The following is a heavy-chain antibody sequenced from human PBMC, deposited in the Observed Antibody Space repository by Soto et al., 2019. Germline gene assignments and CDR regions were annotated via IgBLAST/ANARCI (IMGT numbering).Heavy chain of an antibody. CDR2: IFYTGST. CDR3: ARVPDY. Sequence: SETLSLTCIVSGGSISSFYWGWIRQPPEKGLEWIGNIFYTGSTGYNPSLRSRVTISLDTSRNQFFLKVNSVAAADTAVYYCARVPDYWGQGILVTVSS. D-gene: IGHD2-2*01. CDR1: GGSISSFY. J-gene: IGHJ4*02. V-gene: IGHV4-59*08.